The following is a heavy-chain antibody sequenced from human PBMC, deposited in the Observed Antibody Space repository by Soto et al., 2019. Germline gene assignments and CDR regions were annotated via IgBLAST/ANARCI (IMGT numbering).Heavy chain of an antibody. CDR2: IYYSGST. V-gene: IGHV4-61*01. CDR1: GGSVSSGSYY. D-gene: IGHD5-12*01. J-gene: IGHJ4*02. Sequence: PSDTLSLTCTVSGGSVSSGSYYWSWIRQPPGKGLEWIGYIYYSGSTNYNPSLKSRVTISVDTSKNQFSLKLSSVTAADTAVYYCAREVVATILFDYWGQGTLVTVSS. CDR3: AREVVATILFDY.